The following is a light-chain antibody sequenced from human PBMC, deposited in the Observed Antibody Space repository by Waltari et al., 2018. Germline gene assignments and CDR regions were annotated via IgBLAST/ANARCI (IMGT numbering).Light chain of an antibody. Sequence: EIVLTQSPATLSLSPGERATLSCRASQSVSSYLACYQQKPGQAPRLLIYDASNRATGIPARFSGSGSGTDFTLTISSLEPEDFAVYYCQQRSNWRLTFGGGTKVEIK. CDR1: QSVSSY. V-gene: IGKV3-11*01. J-gene: IGKJ4*01. CDR3: QQRSNWRLT. CDR2: DAS.